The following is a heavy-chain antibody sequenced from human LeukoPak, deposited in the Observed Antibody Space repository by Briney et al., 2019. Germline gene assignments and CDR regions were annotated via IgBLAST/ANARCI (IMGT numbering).Heavy chain of an antibody. J-gene: IGHJ4*02. CDR1: GFTFSSYA. CDR3: AREYGSGSCFDF. D-gene: IGHD3-10*01. V-gene: IGHV3-48*04. CDR2: ISGSANTI. Sequence: GGSLRLSCEASGFTFSSYAMNWVRQAPGKGLEWVSYISGSANTIYYADSVKGRFTISRDNAKNSLYLQMNSLRAEDTAVYYCAREYGSGSCFDFWGQGTLVTVSS.